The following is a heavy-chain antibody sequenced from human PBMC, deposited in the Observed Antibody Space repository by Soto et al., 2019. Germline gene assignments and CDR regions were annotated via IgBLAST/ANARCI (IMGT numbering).Heavy chain of an antibody. J-gene: IGHJ6*02. D-gene: IGHD1-1*01. CDR3: AVETRVYYYGMDV. Sequence: EVQLVESGGGLVQPGGSLRLSCAASGFTFSSYEMNWVRQAPGKGLEWVSYISSSGSTIYYADSVKGRFTISRDNAKNSLYLQMNSLRAEDTAVYYCAVETRVYYYGMDVWGQGTTVTVSS. CDR2: ISSSGSTI. CDR1: GFTFSSYE. V-gene: IGHV3-48*03.